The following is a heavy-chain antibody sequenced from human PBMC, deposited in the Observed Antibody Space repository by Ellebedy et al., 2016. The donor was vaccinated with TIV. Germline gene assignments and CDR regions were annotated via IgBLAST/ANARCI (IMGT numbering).Heavy chain of an antibody. D-gene: IGHD2-15*01. CDR1: GFTFSSFV. Sequence: PGGSLRLSCAASGFTFSSFVFSWVLHAPGKGLEWVSAISGSGGSTYYADSVKGRCTISRDISRNTLYLQMNSLRAEDTPVYYCAKDRALGYCTGGSCNKKWGQGTLVTVSS. J-gene: IGHJ4*02. V-gene: IGHV3-23*01. CDR2: ISGSGGST. CDR3: AKDRALGYCTGGSCNKK.